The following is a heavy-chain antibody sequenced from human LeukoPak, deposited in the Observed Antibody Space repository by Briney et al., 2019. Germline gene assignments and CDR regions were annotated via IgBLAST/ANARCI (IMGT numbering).Heavy chain of an antibody. CDR1: GDSISNYY. V-gene: IGHV4-59*08. Sequence: KPSETLSLTCTVSGDSISNYYWSWIRQPPGRGLEWIGYIHYSGITKHNPSLKSRVTISVDTSKSQFSLKLRSVTAADTAVYYCARRGNYASGTFYDDYWGQGTLVTVSS. CDR3: ARRGNYASGTFYDDY. D-gene: IGHD3-10*01. J-gene: IGHJ4*02. CDR2: IHYSGIT.